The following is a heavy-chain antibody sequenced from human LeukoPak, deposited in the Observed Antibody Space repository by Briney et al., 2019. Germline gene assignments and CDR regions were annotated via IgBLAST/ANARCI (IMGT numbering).Heavy chain of an antibody. CDR3: ASLVVVTVVAFDI. CDR2: ISYDGSNK. Sequence: GGSLRLSCAASGFTFSSYAMHWVRQAPGKGLEWVAVISYDGSNKYYADSVKGRFTISRDNSKNTLYLQMNSLRAEDTAVYYCASLVVVTVVAFDIWGQGTMVTVSS. V-gene: IGHV3-30*04. J-gene: IGHJ3*02. D-gene: IGHD2-21*02. CDR1: GFTFSSYA.